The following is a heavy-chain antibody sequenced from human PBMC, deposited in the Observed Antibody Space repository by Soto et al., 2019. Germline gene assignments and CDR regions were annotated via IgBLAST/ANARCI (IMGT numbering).Heavy chain of an antibody. V-gene: IGHV1-69*13. Sequence: SVKVSCKASGGTFSSYAISWVRQAPGQGLEWMGGIIPIFGTANYAQKFQGRVTITADESTSTAYMELSSLRSEDTAVYYCARDGYYYDSSGYPDAYWGQGTLVTVSS. J-gene: IGHJ4*02. CDR1: GGTFSSYA. CDR3: ARDGYYYDSSGYPDAY. CDR2: IIPIFGTA. D-gene: IGHD3-22*01.